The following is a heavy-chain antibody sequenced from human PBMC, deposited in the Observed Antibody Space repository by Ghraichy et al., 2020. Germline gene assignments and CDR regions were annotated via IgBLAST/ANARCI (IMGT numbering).Heavy chain of an antibody. J-gene: IGHJ4*02. V-gene: IGHV3-15*01. D-gene: IGHD3-3*01. CDR3: TTDESIVLRFLEWFSPFDY. CDR2: IKSKTDGGTT. CDR1: GFTFSNAW. Sequence: GGSLRLSCAASGFTFSNAWMSWVRQAPGKGLEWVGRIKSKTDGGTTDYAAPVKGRFTISRDDSKNTLYLQMNSLKTEDTAVYYCTTDESIVLRFLEWFSPFDYWGQGTLVTVSS.